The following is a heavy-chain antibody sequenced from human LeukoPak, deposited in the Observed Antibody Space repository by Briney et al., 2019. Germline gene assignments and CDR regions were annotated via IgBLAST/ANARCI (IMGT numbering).Heavy chain of an antibody. J-gene: IGHJ6*02. V-gene: IGHV3-23*01. D-gene: IGHD6-6*01. CDR1: GFTFSSYA. Sequence: GGSLRLSCAASGFTFSSYAMSWARQAPGKGLEWVSTISGSGGSTYYADSVKGRFTISRDNSKDTLYLQMNSLRAEDTAVYYCVSNPYSSSSQKYYYYYGMDVWGQGTTVTVSS. CDR2: ISGSGGST. CDR3: VSNPYSSSSQKYYYYYGMDV.